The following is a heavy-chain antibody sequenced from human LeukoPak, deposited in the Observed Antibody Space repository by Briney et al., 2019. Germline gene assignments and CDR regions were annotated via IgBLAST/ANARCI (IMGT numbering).Heavy chain of an antibody. CDR2: IFPGDSET. CDR1: ENSFTSYW. V-gene: IGHV5-51*01. Sequence: GESLKISCKGSENSFTSYWIGWVRQKPGKGLEWMGIIFPGDSETRYSPSFQGQVTISADKSISTAYLQWSSLKASDTAIYYCARVVPALTHYFGMDRWGQGTTITLSS. CDR3: ARVVPALTHYFGMDR. D-gene: IGHD2-2*01. J-gene: IGHJ6*02.